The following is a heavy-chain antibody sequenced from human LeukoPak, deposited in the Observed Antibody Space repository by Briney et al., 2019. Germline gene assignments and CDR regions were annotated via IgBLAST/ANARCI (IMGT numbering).Heavy chain of an antibody. CDR3: AREYYYGSSGRFGFGI. D-gene: IGHD3-22*01. CDR2: ISPYNGNT. CDR1: GYTLTSYG. J-gene: IGHJ3*02. Sequence: ASVKVSCKASGYTLTSYGMSWVRQAPGQGLEWMGIISPYNGNTNYAQKLQGRVTMTTDTSTSTVYMELRSLKSEDTAVYYCAREYYYGSSGRFGFGISGQRKKITVP. V-gene: IGHV1-18*01.